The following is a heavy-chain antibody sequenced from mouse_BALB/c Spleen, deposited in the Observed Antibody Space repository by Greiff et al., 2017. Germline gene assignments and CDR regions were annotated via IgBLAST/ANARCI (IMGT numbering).Heavy chain of an antibody. CDR1: GYTFTSYW. CDR3: ACGACLAY. CDR2: INPRTGYT. J-gene: IGHJ3*01. Sequence: QVQLQQSGAELVKPGASVKMSCKASGYTFTSYWMHWVKQRPGQGLEWIGYINPRTGYTEYTQKFKGKATLTADKSSNTAYMQLSSLTSEDSAVYYCACGACLAYWGQGTTLTVSA. V-gene: IGHV1-7*01.